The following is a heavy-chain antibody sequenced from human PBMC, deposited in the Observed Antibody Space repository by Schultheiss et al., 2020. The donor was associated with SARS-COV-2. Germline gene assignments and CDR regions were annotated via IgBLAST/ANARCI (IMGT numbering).Heavy chain of an antibody. J-gene: IGHJ4*02. V-gene: IGHV3-7*01. CDR3: ARDRWAMASYNWNDVVDY. CDR2: VKQDGSES. CDR1: EGTFSSYW. Sequence: GGSLRLSCAAYEGTFSSYWMSWVRQAPGKGLEWVANVKQDGSESYYVDSVKGRFTISRDNAKNSLYLQMNSLRAEDTAVYYCARDRWAMASYNWNDVVDYWGQGALVTVSS. D-gene: IGHD1-20*01.